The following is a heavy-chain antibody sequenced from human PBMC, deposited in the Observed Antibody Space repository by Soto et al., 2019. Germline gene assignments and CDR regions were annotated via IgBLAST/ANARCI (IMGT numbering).Heavy chain of an antibody. D-gene: IGHD2-15*01. CDR2: ISYDGSNK. J-gene: IGHJ6*02. CDR3: AKGNDRVVGQYYYGMDV. CDR1: GFTFSSYG. V-gene: IGHV3-30*18. Sequence: QVQLVESGGGVVQPGRSLRLSCAASGFTFSSYGMHWVRQAPGKGLEWVAVISYDGSNKYYADSVKGRFTISRDNSKNTLYLQMNSPRAEDTAVYYCAKGNDRVVGQYYYGMDVWGQGTTVTVSS.